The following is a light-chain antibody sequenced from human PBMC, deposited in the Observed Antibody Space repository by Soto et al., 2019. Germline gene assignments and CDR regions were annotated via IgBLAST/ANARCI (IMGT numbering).Light chain of an antibody. CDR3: QQSYSTPNT. J-gene: IGKJ2*01. Sequence: NQMTPAPTSLFGSLGNRVTITFPGSSRNRRHLKWYQQKPGKAPKLLIYAASSLQSGVPSRFSGSGSGTDFTLTISSLQPEDFATYYCQQSYSTPNTFGQGTKLEIK. CDR1: SRNRRH. CDR2: AAS. V-gene: IGKV1-39*01.